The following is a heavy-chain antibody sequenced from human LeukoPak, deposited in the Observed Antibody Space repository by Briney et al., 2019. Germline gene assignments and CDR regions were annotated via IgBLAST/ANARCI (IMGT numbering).Heavy chain of an antibody. J-gene: IGHJ4*02. Sequence: GGSLRLSCAASGFTFSNAWMSWVRQAPGKGLEWVGRIKSKTDGGTTDYAAPVKGRFTISRDDSKNTLYLQMNSLKTEDTAVYYCTTDLRYRHYYDSSGYYRGYYFDYWGQGTLVTVSS. D-gene: IGHD3-22*01. V-gene: IGHV3-15*01. CDR3: TTDLRYRHYYDSSGYYRGYYFDY. CDR1: GFTFSNAW. CDR2: IKSKTDGGTT.